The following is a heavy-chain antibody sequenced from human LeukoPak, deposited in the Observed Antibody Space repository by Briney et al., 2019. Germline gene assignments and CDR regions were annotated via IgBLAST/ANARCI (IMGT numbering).Heavy chain of an antibody. D-gene: IGHD3-22*01. CDR3: ARSVDYRGDGCYPNWFDS. Sequence: GESLQISCKASGFYFTDYWLGWVRQLPGKGLEWMGIIYAGDSETRYSPSFRGQVTISADKSITTAYLQWDSLKASDTAVYYCARSVDYRGDGCYPNWFDSWGQGTLVTVSS. CDR2: IYAGDSET. V-gene: IGHV5-51*01. CDR1: GFYFTDYW. J-gene: IGHJ5*01.